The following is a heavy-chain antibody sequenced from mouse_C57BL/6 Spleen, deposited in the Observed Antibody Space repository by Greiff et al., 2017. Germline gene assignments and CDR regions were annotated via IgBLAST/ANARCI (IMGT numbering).Heavy chain of an antibody. CDR3: ARTDYYAMDY. Sequence: QVQLQQSGAELVRPGTSVKVSCKASGYAFTNYLIEWVKQRPGQGLEWIGVINPGSGGTNYNEKFKGKATLTADKSSSTAYMQLSSLTSEDSAVYFCARTDYYAMDYWGHGTSVTVSS. V-gene: IGHV1-54*01. CDR1: GYAFTNYL. CDR2: INPGSGGT. J-gene: IGHJ4*01.